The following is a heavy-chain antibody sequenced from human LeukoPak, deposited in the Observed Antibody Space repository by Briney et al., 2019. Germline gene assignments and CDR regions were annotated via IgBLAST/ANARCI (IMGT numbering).Heavy chain of an antibody. Sequence: GGSLRLSCAASGFTFSDYYMSWIRQAPGKGLEWVSVIYSGGSTYYADSVKGRFTISRDNSKNTLYLQMNSLRAEDTAVYYCARGSKRSSGWSSFDYWGQGTLVTVSS. CDR3: ARGSKRSSGWSSFDY. CDR1: GFTFSDYY. J-gene: IGHJ4*02. D-gene: IGHD6-19*01. V-gene: IGHV3-53*01. CDR2: IYSGGST.